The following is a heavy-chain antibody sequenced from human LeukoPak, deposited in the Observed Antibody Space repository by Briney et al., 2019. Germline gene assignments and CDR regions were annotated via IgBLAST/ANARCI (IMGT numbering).Heavy chain of an antibody. CDR3: ARSIAVAGYDY. D-gene: IGHD6-19*01. CDR1: GFTFSSYA. V-gene: IGHV3-23*01. Sequence: GGSLRLSCEASGFTFSSYAMSWVRQAPGKGLEWVSSISDSGGNMYYADSVKGRFTISRDNAKNSLYLQMNSLRAEDTAVYYCARSIAVAGYDYWGQGTLVTVSS. J-gene: IGHJ4*02. CDR2: ISDSGGNM.